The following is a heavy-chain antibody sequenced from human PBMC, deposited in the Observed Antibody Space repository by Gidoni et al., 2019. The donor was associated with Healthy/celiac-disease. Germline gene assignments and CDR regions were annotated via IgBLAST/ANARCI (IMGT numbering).Heavy chain of an antibody. J-gene: IGHJ6*02. V-gene: IGHV3-23*01. D-gene: IGHD3-16*01. Sequence: TISRDNSKNTLYLQMNSLRAEDTAVYYCAKSIGTGGGYYYYGMDVWGQGTTVTVSS. CDR3: AKSIGTGGGYYYYGMDV.